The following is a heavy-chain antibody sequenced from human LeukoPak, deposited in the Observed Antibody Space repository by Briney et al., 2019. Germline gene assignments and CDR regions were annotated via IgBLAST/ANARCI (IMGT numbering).Heavy chain of an antibody. CDR3: TREAAAGIDY. J-gene: IGHJ4*02. CDR2: IKQDGSEK. V-gene: IGHV3-7*01. CDR1: GFTFSTYW. Sequence: GGSLRLSCAASGFTFSTYWMSWVRQAPGKGLEWVANIKQDGSEKYYLDSVKGRFTISRDNAKNSLYLQMNSLRAEDTAVHFCTREAAAGIDYWGQRTLVTVSS. D-gene: IGHD6-25*01.